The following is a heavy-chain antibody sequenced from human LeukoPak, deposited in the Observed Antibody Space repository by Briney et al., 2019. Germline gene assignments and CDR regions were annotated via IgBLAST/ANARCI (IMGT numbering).Heavy chain of an antibody. CDR3: ARDYGGSSPFDY. D-gene: IGHD4-23*01. V-gene: IGHV3-48*03. Sequence: GGSLRLSCAASGFTFSNYEMHWVRQAPGKGLEWVSYISSSGSDIYYADSVKGRFTISRDNAKNSLYLHMNSLRAEDTAVYYCARDYGGSSPFDYWGQGTPVTVSS. CDR1: GFTFSNYE. J-gene: IGHJ4*02. CDR2: ISSSGSDI.